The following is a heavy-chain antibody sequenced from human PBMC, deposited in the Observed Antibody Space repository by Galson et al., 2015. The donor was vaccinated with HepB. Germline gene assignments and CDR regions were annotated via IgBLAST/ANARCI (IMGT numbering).Heavy chain of an antibody. Sequence: SVKVSCKASGYTFTSYAMNWVRQAPGQGLKWMGWINTNTGNPTYAQGFTGRFVFSLDTSVSTAYLQISSLKAEDTAVYYCARSPVGSGLVVWGYYYYYMDVWGKGTTVTVSS. D-gene: IGHD2-8*02. CDR3: ARSPVGSGLVVWGYYYYYMDV. CDR2: INTNTGNP. V-gene: IGHV7-4-1*02. J-gene: IGHJ6*03. CDR1: GYTFTSYA.